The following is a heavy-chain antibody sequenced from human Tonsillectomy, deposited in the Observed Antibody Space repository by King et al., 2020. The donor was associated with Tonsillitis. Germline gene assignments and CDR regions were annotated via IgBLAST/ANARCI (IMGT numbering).Heavy chain of an antibody. D-gene: IGHD6-13*01. V-gene: IGHV3-30*18. CDR2: ISYDGSNK. Sequence: QLVQSGGGVVQPGRSLRLSCAASGFTFSSYGMHWVRQAPGKGLAWVAVISYDGSNKYYADSVKGRFTISRDNSKNTLYLQMNSLRAEDTAVYYCAKGNAAAGHWGQGTLVTVSS. CDR1: GFTFSSYG. CDR3: AKGNAAAGH. J-gene: IGHJ4*02.